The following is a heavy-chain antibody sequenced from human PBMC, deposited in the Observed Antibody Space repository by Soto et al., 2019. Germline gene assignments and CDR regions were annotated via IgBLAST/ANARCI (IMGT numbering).Heavy chain of an antibody. D-gene: IGHD3-3*01. CDR3: ATLPDFWSGYSFDY. CDR2: IYYSGST. J-gene: IGHJ4*02. CDR1: GGSISSGGYY. Sequence: SETLSLTCTVSGGSISSGGYYWSWIRQHPGKGLEWIGYIYYSGSTYYNPSLKSRVTISVDTSKNQFSLKLSSVTAADTAVYYCATLPDFWSGYSFDYWGQGTLVTVSS. V-gene: IGHV4-31*03.